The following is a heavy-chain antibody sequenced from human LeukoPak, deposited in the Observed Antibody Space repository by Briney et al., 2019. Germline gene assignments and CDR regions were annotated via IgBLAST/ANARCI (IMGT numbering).Heavy chain of an antibody. CDR3: AHSLSYYYDSPH. CDR1: GFSLSTSGVG. CDR2: IYWNDDK. Sequence: SGPTLVKPTQTLTLTCTFSGFSLSTSGVGVGWIRQPPGKALEWLALIYWNDDKRYSPSLKSRLTITKDTSKNQVVLTMNNMDPVDTATYYCAHSLSYYYDSPHWGQGTLVTVSS. V-gene: IGHV2-5*01. D-gene: IGHD3-22*01. J-gene: IGHJ4*02.